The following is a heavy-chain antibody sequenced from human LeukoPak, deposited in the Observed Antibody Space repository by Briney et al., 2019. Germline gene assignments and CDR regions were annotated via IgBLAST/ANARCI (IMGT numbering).Heavy chain of an antibody. CDR3: AKDVWSGYSLNNWFDP. V-gene: IGHV3-30*02. Sequence: PGGSLRLSCAASGFTFSSYAMSWVRQAPGKGLEWVAFIRYDGSNKYYADSVKGRFTISRDNSKNTLYLQMKSLRAEDTAVYYCAKDVWSGYSLNNWFDPWGQGTLVTVSS. J-gene: IGHJ5*02. D-gene: IGHD3-3*01. CDR2: IRYDGSNK. CDR1: GFTFSSYA.